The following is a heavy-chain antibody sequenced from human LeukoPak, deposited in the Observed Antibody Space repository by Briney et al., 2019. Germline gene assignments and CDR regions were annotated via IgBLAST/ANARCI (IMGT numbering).Heavy chain of an antibody. CDR2: IHTSGNS. Sequence: SETLSLTCTVSGASISGFYWSWIRQPPGKGLEWIGYIHTSGNSNSNPSLRSRVTISVDTSKNQFSLNLSSVTAADTAVYYCARLVVTTGLDWFDPWGRGTLVTVSS. V-gene: IGHV4-4*09. D-gene: IGHD2-21*02. J-gene: IGHJ5*02. CDR1: GASISGFY. CDR3: ARLVVTTGLDWFDP.